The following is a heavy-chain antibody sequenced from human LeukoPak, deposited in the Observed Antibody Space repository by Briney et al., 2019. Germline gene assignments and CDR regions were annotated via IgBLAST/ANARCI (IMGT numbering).Heavy chain of an antibody. J-gene: IGHJ3*02. D-gene: IGHD3-10*01. CDR3: ARDSLLDAFDI. CDR1: GYTFTGYY. CDR2: INPNSGGA. Sequence: ASGKVSCKASGYTFTGYYMHWVRQAPGQGLEWMGWINPNSGGANYAQKFQGRVTMTRDTSISTAYMELSRLRSDDTAVYYCARDSLLDAFDIWGQGTMVTVSS. V-gene: IGHV1-2*02.